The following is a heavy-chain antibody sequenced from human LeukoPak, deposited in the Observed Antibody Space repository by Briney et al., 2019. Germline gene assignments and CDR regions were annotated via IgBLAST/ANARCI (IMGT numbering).Heavy chain of an antibody. Sequence: GASVKVSCKASGGTSSSYAISWVRQAPGQWLEWMGGIIPIFGTANYAQKFQGRVTITTDESTSTAYMELSSLRSEDTAVYYCARDSSGWFDYWGQGTLVTVSS. J-gene: IGHJ5*01. CDR2: IIPIFGTA. V-gene: IGHV1-69*05. CDR1: GGTSSSYA. D-gene: IGHD6-19*01. CDR3: ARDSSGWFDY.